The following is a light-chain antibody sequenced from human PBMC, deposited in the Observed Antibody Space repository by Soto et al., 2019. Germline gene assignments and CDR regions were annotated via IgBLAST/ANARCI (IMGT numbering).Light chain of an antibody. CDR2: EVS. J-gene: IGLJ1*01. CDR3: SSYTSSSTSLYV. V-gene: IGLV2-18*02. Sequence: QSVLTQPPSVSGSPGQSVTISCTGTSSDVGSYNRVSWYQQPPGTAPKLMIYEVSNRPSGVPDRFSGSKSGNTASLTISGLQAEHEADYYCSSYTSSSTSLYVFGTGTKVTVL. CDR1: SSDVGSYNR.